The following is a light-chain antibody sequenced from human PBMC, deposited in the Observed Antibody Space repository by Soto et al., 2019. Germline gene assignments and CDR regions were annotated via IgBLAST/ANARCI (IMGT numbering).Light chain of an antibody. V-gene: IGKV3-15*01. CDR1: QSVSDN. CDR2: GAH. J-gene: IGKJ5*01. Sequence: EIMWTQSPATLSVSPGEGATLSCMASQSVSDNLAWYQQKPGQAPRLLIYGAHTRATGIPARFSGSGSGTEFTLTISSLQSEDFAVYYCQQYNKWPPAISFGQGTRLEIK. CDR3: QQYNKWPPAIS.